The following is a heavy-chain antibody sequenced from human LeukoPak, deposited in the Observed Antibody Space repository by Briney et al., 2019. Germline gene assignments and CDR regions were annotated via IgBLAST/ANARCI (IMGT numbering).Heavy chain of an antibody. CDR3: ARGGYYAMDV. V-gene: IGHV3-30*03. CDR1: GFTLGNFD. J-gene: IGHJ6*02. Sequence: GRSLRLPCAASGFTLGNFDMHWVRQAPGEGLEWVAVISHDGSNKFYVDSVKGRFTISRDNSQNTLYLQMNRLRGEDTAVYYCARGGYYAMDVWGQGTTVTVSS. CDR2: ISHDGSNK.